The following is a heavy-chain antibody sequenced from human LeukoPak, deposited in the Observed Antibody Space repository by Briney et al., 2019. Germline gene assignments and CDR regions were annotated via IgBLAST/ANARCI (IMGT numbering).Heavy chain of an antibody. V-gene: IGHV1-2*02. CDR1: GYTFTGYY. CDR3: ARGRPGIAVAGTIGDY. J-gene: IGHJ4*02. CDR2: INPNSGGT. Sequence: ASVKVSCKASGYTFTGYYMHWVRQAPGRGLEWMGWINPNSGGTNYAQKFQGRVTMTRDTSISTAYMELSRLRSDDTAVYYCARGRPGIAVAGTIGDYWGQGTLVTVSS. D-gene: IGHD6-19*01.